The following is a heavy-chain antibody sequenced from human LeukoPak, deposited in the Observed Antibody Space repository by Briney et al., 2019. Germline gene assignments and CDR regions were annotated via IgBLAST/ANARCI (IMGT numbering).Heavy chain of an antibody. CDR3: AGVQYDTSGYHNAFDI. J-gene: IGHJ3*02. V-gene: IGHV3-20*01. CDR1: GFIFDEYG. Sequence: GGSLRLSCAASGFIFDEYGMSWVRQAPGKGLEWVSGINWNGGNTGYGDSVKGRFTISRDNAKNSLHLQMSRLRAEDTAFHHCAGVQYDTSGYHNAFDIWGQGTMVTVSS. D-gene: IGHD3-22*01. CDR2: INWNGGNT.